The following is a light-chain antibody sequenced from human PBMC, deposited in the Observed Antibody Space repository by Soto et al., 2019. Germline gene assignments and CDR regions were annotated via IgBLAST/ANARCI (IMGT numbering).Light chain of an antibody. CDR3: QPYGSSPRVT. V-gene: IGKV3-20*01. CDR1: QSVSSSY. CDR2: GAS. Sequence: EIALTQSPGTLSLSPGERATLSCRASQSVSSSYLAWYQQKPGQAPRLLIYGASSRATGIPDRFSGSGSGTDFTLTISSLEPEDFAVYYCQPYGSSPRVTFGQGTKLEIK. J-gene: IGKJ2*01.